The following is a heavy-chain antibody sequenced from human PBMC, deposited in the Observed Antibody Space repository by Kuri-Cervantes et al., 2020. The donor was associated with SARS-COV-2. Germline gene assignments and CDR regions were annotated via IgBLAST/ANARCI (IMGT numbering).Heavy chain of an antibody. CDR3: ARGFKIAAAGPFDY. J-gene: IGHJ4*02. CDR2: ISSSSSYI. D-gene: IGHD6-13*01. CDR1: GFTFSSYS. V-gene: IGHV3-21*01. Sequence: GESLKISCAASGFTFSSYSMNWVRQAPGKGLEWVSSISSSSSYIYYADSVKGRFTISRDNAKNSLYLQMNSLRAEDTAVYYCARGFKIAAAGPFDYWGQGTLGTVSS.